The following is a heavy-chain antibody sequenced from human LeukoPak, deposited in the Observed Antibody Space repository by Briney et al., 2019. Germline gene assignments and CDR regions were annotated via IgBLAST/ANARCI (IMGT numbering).Heavy chain of an antibody. Sequence: PSETLSLTCTVSGGSISSSSYYWGWIRQPPGKGLEWIGSIYYSGSTYYNPSLKSRVTISVDTSKNQFSLKLSPVTAADTAVYYCARLVAATPDYWGQGTLVTVSS. J-gene: IGHJ4*02. CDR1: GGSISSSSYY. V-gene: IGHV4-39*01. CDR2: IYYSGST. D-gene: IGHD2-15*01. CDR3: ARLVAATPDY.